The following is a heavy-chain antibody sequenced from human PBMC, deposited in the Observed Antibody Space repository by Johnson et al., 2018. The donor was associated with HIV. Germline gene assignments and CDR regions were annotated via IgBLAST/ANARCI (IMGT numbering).Heavy chain of an antibody. CDR3: ARDREYGLAWGWALDI. D-gene: IGHD6-19*01. Sequence: QVQLVESGGGVVQPGRSLRLSCAASRFSFSNYAMHWVRQAPGKGLEWVAVISYDGSNKYYADSVKGRFTISRDNSKNTLYLQTNRLRAEDTAVYYCARDREYGLAWGWALDIWGQGTMVTVSS. CDR1: RFSFSNYA. V-gene: IGHV3-30*04. J-gene: IGHJ3*02. CDR2: ISYDGSNK.